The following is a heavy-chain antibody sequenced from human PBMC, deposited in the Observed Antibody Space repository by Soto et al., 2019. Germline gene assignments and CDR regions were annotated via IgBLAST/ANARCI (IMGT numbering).Heavy chain of an antibody. D-gene: IGHD6-13*01. Sequence: GGSLRLSCAASGFTSSSYWMSWVRQAPGKGLEWVANIKEDGSERYYVDSVKGRFTTSRDNTKNSLYLQMNSLRAEDTAVYYCARDQGARSSSWSHFDYWGQGTLVTVSS. CDR2: IKEDGSER. CDR1: GFTSSSYW. J-gene: IGHJ4*02. CDR3: ARDQGARSSSWSHFDY. V-gene: IGHV3-7*05.